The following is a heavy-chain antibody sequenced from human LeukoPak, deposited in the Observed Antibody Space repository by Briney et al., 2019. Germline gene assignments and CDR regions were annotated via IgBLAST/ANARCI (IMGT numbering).Heavy chain of an antibody. CDR3: ARRYSSSWFDY. Sequence: SETLPLTCTVSGGSVSSGSYYWSWIRQPPGKGLEWIGYIYYSGSTNYNPSLKSRVTISVDTSKNQFSLKLSSVTAADTAVYYCARRYSSSWFDYWGQGTLVTVSS. J-gene: IGHJ4*02. V-gene: IGHV4-61*01. D-gene: IGHD6-13*01. CDR1: GGSVSSGSYY. CDR2: IYYSGST.